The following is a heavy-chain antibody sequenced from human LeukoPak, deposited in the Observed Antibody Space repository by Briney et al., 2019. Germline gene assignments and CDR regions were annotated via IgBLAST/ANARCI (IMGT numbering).Heavy chain of an antibody. CDR1: GYTFTSYD. J-gene: IGHJ4*02. Sequence: ASVKVSCKASGYTFTSYDINWVRQATGQGLEWMGWISAYNGNTNYAQKLQGRVTMTTDTSTSTAYMELRSLRSDDTAVYYCARGGVTMVRGAIDPLDYWGQGTLVTVSS. D-gene: IGHD3-10*01. CDR3: ARGGVTMVRGAIDPLDY. CDR2: ISAYNGNT. V-gene: IGHV1-18*01.